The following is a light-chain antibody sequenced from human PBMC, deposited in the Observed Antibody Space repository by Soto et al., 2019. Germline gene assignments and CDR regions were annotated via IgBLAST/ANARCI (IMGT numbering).Light chain of an antibody. CDR1: QDIGSW. J-gene: IGKJ5*01. V-gene: IGKV1D-12*01. Sequence: DIQMTQSPSSVSASVGDRVTIACRASQDIGSWFAWYQQTPGKVPKILIYAASILPSGVPSRFRGSGSGTDFTLTINNLQPEDFETYYCQQAKSFPVSFGQGTRLEIK. CDR2: AAS. CDR3: QQAKSFPVS.